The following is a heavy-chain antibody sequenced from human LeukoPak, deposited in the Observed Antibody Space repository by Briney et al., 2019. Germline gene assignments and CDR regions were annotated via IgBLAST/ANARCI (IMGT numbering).Heavy chain of an antibody. CDR3: ARDPEYVTAAGTLDY. J-gene: IGHJ4*02. D-gene: IGHD6-13*01. CDR2: INPNSGGT. CDR1: GYTFTGYY. Sequence: ASVKVSCKASGYTFTGYYMHWVRQAPGQGLEWMGWINPNSGGTNYAQKFQGGVTMTRDTSISTAYMELSRLRSDDTAVYYCARDPEYVTAAGTLDYWGQGTLVTVSS. V-gene: IGHV1-2*02.